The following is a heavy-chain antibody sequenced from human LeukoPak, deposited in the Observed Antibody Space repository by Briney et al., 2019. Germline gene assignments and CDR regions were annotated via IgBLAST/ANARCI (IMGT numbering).Heavy chain of an antibody. CDR2: IYYSGST. Sequence: SETLSLTCTVSGGSVSSGSYYWSWIRQPPGKGLEWVGYIYYSGSTNYNPSHKSRVTISVDTSKNQFSLKLSSVTAADTAVYYCARDRTAARYYYYYYGMDVWGQGTTVTVSS. CDR1: GGSVSSGSYY. J-gene: IGHJ6*02. CDR3: ARDRTAARYYYYYYGMDV. V-gene: IGHV4-61*01. D-gene: IGHD6-6*01.